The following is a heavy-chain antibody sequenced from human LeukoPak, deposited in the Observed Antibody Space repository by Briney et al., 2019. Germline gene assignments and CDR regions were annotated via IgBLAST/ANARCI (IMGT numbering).Heavy chain of an antibody. CDR2: IVPNSGGT. J-gene: IGHJ4*02. D-gene: IGHD6-19*01. CDR1: GYTFTDYY. Sequence: ASVKVSCKTSGYTFTDYYIHWVRQAPGQGLEWMGWIVPNSGGTNYAQRFQGRVTMTRDTSISTAYMELRSLRSDDTAVYYCARVSRSGHDYWGQGTLVTVSS. CDR3: ARVSRSGHDY. V-gene: IGHV1-2*02.